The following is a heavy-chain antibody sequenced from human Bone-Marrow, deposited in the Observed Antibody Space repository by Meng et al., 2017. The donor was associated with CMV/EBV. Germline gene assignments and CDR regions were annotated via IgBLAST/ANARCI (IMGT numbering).Heavy chain of an antibody. CDR2: ISAYNGNT. J-gene: IGHJ6*02. Sequence: ASVKVSCKASGYTFTSYGISWVRQAPGQGLEWMGWISAYNGNTNYAQKLQGRVTMTTDTSTSTAYMELRSLRSEDTAVYYCARGLRFLEWFTSSYGMDVWGQGTTVTVSS. CDR1: GYTFTSYG. V-gene: IGHV1-18*01. CDR3: ARGLRFLEWFTSSYGMDV. D-gene: IGHD3-3*01.